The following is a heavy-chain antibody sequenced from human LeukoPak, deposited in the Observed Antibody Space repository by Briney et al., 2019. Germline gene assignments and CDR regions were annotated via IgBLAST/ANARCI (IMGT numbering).Heavy chain of an antibody. J-gene: IGHJ4*02. D-gene: IGHD6-13*01. V-gene: IGHV4-39*01. CDR1: GGSISGSSYY. CDR2: IYYSGST. CDR3: ARHRYSSSWTHPYYFDY. Sequence: SETLFLTCTVSGGSISGSSYYWAWIRQPPGKGLEWIGSIYYSGSTYYNPSLKSRVTISVDTSKNQFSLKLSSVTAADTAVYYCARHRYSSSWTHPYYFDYWGQGTLVTASS.